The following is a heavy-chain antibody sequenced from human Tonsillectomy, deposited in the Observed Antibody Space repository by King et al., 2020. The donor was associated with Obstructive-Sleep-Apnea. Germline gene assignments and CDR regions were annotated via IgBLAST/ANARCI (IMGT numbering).Heavy chain of an antibody. D-gene: IGHD3-16*02. CDR3: ARDFYDYVWGTYHIDY. J-gene: IGHJ4*02. CDR1: GGSISSGDYY. CDR2: IYYSGST. V-gene: IGHV4-30-4*01. Sequence: GQLQESGPGLVKPSQTLSLTCTVSGGSISSGDYYWGWIRQPPGEALGWIGYIYYSGSTYYNPSPTSRVTISLDTSKNQFSLKLSSVTAADTAVYYCARDFYDYVWGTYHIDYWGQGTLVTVSS.